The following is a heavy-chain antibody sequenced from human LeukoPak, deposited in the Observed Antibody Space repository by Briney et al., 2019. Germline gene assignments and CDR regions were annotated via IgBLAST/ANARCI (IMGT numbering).Heavy chain of an antibody. D-gene: IGHD2-2*02. CDR1: GFTFRNYS. V-gene: IGHV3-23*01. Sequence: GGSLRLSCAASGFTFRNYSMNWVRQAPGKGLEWVSGISDSGGTTDYADSVKGRFAISRDNSNNTLYLQMNSLRAEDTAVYYCAKAGSGSSSSCYNYWGQGTLVTVSS. CDR2: ISDSGGTT. J-gene: IGHJ4*02. CDR3: AKAGSGSSSSCYNY.